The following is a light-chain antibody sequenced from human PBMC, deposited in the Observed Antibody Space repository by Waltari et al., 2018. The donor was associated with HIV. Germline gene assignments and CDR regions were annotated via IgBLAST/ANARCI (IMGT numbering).Light chain of an antibody. Sequence: QSVLTQPPSMSAAPGQRVTISCSGSSSNIGNNYVSWYQQLPGTAPKLLIYDNNKRPSGIPDRFSGSGAGTSATLGITGLQTGDEADYYCGTWDNTLSAVVFGGGTKLAVL. CDR2: DNN. CDR3: GTWDNTLSAVV. J-gene: IGLJ2*01. V-gene: IGLV1-51*01. CDR1: SSNIGNNY.